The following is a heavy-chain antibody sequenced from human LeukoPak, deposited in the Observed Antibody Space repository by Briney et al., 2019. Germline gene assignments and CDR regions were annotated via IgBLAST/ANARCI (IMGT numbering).Heavy chain of an antibody. CDR1: GFTFSAYE. J-gene: IGHJ4*02. V-gene: IGHV3-48*03. CDR2: ISGSATTI. CDR3: VRGVDY. Sequence: GGSLRLSCAASGFTFSAYEMNWVRQAPGKGLEWVSYISGSATTIYYADSVKGRFTISRDNAKNSLYLQMNSLGADDSAVYYCVRGVDYWGQGTLVTVSS.